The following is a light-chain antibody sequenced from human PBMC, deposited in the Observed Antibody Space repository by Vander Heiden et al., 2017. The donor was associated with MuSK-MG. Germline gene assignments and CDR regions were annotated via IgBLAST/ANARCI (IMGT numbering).Light chain of an antibody. CDR3: CSYAGSSTWM. CDR2: EGS. J-gene: IGLJ3*02. V-gene: IGLV2-23*01. CDR1: SNVGTYNL. Sequence: QSALTQPASVPGPPGQSITISCTGSSNVGTYNLVSWYQQYPGEAPQLLIFEGSKRPSGVSDRFSGSKSGNTASLTISGLQAEDEADYYCCSYAGSSTWMFGGGTKLTVL.